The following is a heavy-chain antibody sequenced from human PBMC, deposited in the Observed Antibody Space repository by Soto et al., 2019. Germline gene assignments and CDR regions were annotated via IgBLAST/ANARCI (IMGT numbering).Heavy chain of an antibody. J-gene: IGHJ4*02. CDR3: AHIYDSSGYSPD. CDR1: GFSLSTSGVG. V-gene: IGHV2-5*02. D-gene: IGHD3-22*01. Sequence: SGPTLVNPTQTLTLTCTFSGFSLSTSGVGVGWIRQPPGKALEWLAVIYWDDDKRYSPSLKSRLTITKDTSKNQVVLTMTNMDPVDTATYYCAHIYDSSGYSPDWGQGTLVTVSS. CDR2: IYWDDDK.